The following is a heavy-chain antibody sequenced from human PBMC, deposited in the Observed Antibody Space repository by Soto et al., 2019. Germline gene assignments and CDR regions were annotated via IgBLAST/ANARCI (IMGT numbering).Heavy chain of an antibody. CDR3: AREYYDSSGSKSDI. CDR2: IYYSGST. J-gene: IGHJ3*02. V-gene: IGHV4-31*03. Sequence: LSLTCTVSGGSISSGGYYWSWIRQHPGKGLEWIGYIYYSGSTYYNPSLKSRVTISVDTSKNQFSLKLSSVTAADTAVYYCAREYYDSSGSKSDIWGQGTMVTVSS. D-gene: IGHD3-22*01. CDR1: GGSISSGGYY.